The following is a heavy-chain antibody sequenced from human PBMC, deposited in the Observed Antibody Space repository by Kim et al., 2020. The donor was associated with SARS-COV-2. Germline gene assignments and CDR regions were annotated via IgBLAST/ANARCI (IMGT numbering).Heavy chain of an antibody. CDR2: VSYSGST. V-gene: IGHV4-59*08. CDR1: GGSISTYH. Sequence: SETLSLTCTVSGGSISTYHWTWIRQPPGKGLEWIGYVSYSGSTNYNPSLKSRVTISIDTSRNQFSLKLSSVTAADTAAYYCARHGDDFGSGYFDPWGQGT. D-gene: IGHD3-10*01. CDR3: ARHGDDFGSGYFDP. J-gene: IGHJ5*02.